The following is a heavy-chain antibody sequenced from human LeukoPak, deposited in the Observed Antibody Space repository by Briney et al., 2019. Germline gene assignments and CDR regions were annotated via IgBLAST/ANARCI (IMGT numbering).Heavy chain of an antibody. CDR1: GFTFSSYW. V-gene: IGHV3-7*03. D-gene: IGHD4-17*01. CDR2: IKQDGSEK. Sequence: GGSLRLSCAASGFTFSSYWMSWVRQAPGKGLEWVANIKQDGSEKYYVDSVKGRFTISRDNAKNSLYLQMNSLRVEDTAVYYCARHDYGGYVWRGSFDYRGQGTLVTVSS. J-gene: IGHJ4*02. CDR3: ARHDYGGYVWRGSFDY.